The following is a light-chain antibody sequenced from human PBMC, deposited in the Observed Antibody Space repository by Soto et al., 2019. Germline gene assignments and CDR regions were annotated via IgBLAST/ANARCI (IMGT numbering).Light chain of an antibody. J-gene: IGKJ1*01. CDR3: QQYESFPRT. V-gene: IGKV1-5*03. CDR1: QSINNW. Sequence: DIQMTQSPSTLSASVVDRVTITCRASQSINNWLAWYQQKPGKAPKLFIFKASTLESGGTSRFSVSGSGTEFTLSISSLQPDDFATYFCQQYESFPRTFGQGTKVEIK. CDR2: KAS.